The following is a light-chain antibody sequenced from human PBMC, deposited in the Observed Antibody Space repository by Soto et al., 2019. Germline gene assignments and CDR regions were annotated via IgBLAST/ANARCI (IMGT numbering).Light chain of an antibody. J-gene: IGKJ5*01. CDR2: GAS. Sequence: RASQSVSSNLAWYQQKPGQAPRVVVYGASTRATGIPARFSGSGSGTEFTLTISGLQSEDFAVYYCQIYDSWPLFGQGTRLEIK. CDR3: QIYDSWPL. V-gene: IGKV3-15*01. CDR1: QSVSSN.